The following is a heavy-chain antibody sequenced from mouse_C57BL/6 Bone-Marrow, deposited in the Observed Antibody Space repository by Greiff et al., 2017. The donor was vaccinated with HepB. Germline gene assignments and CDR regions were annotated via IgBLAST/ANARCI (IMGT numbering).Heavy chain of an antibody. V-gene: IGHV1-81*01. CDR2: IYPRSGNT. CDR3: ARDYYYGSSYVWFAY. Sequence: QVQLKESGAELARPGASVKLSCKASGYTFTSYGISWVKQRTGQGLEWIGEIYPRSGNTYYNEKFKGKATLTADKSSSTAYMELRSLTSEDSAVYVCARDYYYGSSYVWFAYWGQGTLVTVSA. CDR1: GYTFTSYG. J-gene: IGHJ3*01. D-gene: IGHD1-1*01.